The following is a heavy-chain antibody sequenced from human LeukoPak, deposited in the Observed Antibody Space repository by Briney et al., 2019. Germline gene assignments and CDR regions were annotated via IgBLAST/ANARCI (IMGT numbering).Heavy chain of an antibody. CDR2: IWYDGSNK. Sequence: PGGSLRLSCAASGFTFSSYGMHWVRQAPGKGLEWVAVIWYDGSNKYYADSVKGRFTISRDNSKNTLYLQMNSLRAEDTAVYYCARDRVWEWHKYYFDYWGQGTLVTVSS. D-gene: IGHD1-26*01. CDR3: ARDRVWEWHKYYFDY. J-gene: IGHJ4*02. CDR1: GFTFSSYG. V-gene: IGHV3-33*01.